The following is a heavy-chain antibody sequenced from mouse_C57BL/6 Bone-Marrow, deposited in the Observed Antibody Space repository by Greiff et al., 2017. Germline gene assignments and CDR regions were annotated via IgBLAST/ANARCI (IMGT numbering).Heavy chain of an antibody. CDR2: IWSGGST. D-gene: IGHD2-5*01. Sequence: VKLQESGPGLVQPSQSLSITCTVSGFSLTSYGVHWVRQSPGKGLEWLGVIWSGGSTDYNAAFISRLSISKDNSKSQVFFKMNSLQADDTAIYYCARAFYHSNPTYAMDYWGQGTSVTVSS. V-gene: IGHV2-2*01. CDR1: GFSLTSYG. J-gene: IGHJ4*01. CDR3: ARAFYHSNPTYAMDY.